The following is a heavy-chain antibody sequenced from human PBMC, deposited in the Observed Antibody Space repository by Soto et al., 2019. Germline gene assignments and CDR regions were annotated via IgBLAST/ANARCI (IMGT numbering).Heavy chain of an antibody. CDR1: GFTFSSYA. CDR3: AKAKYSGYDFGY. CDR2: ISGSGGST. D-gene: IGHD5-12*01. J-gene: IGHJ4*02. Sequence: EVQLLESGGGLVQPGGSLRLSCAASGFTFSSYAMSWVRQAPGKGMEWVSAISGSGGSTYYADSVKGRFTISRDNSKNTLYLQMNSLRAEDTAVYYCAKAKYSGYDFGYWGQGTLVTVSS. V-gene: IGHV3-23*01.